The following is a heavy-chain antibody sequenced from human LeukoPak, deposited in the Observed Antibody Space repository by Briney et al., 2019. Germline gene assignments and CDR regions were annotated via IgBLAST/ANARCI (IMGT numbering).Heavy chain of an antibody. V-gene: IGHV1-2*02. CDR1: GYTFTSYY. J-gene: IGHJ4*02. CDR3: ARVKYRAAGDKQY. D-gene: IGHD6-13*01. Sequence: ASVKVSCKASGYTFTSYYIHWVRQAPGQGLGWMGWINPDSGGTNYAQKFQGRVTMTRDTSITTVYMELSRLRSDDTAVYYCARVKYRAAGDKQYWGRGTLVTVSS. CDR2: INPDSGGT.